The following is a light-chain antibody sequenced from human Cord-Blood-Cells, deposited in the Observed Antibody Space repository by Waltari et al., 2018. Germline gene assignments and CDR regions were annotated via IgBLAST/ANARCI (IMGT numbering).Light chain of an antibody. CDR3: MQALQTPLT. CDR1: QSLLHSNGYNY. V-gene: IGKV2-28*01. Sequence: DIVMTQSPLSLPVTPGEPASISCRSSQSLLHSNGYNYLDWYLQKPGQSPQLLIYLGSNRAGAVPDRFSGSGSGTDFPLKISRVEAEDVGVYYCMQALQTPLTFGGGTKVEIK. CDR2: LGS. J-gene: IGKJ4*01.